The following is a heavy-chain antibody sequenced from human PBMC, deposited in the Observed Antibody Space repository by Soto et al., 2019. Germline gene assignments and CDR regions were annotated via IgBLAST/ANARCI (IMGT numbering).Heavy chain of an antibody. V-gene: IGHV3-7*01. D-gene: IGHD2-15*01. Sequence: EVQLVESGGGLVQPGGSLRLSCAASGFTFSSHWMSWVRQAPGKGLEWVANIKQDGSEKYYVDSVKGRFTISRDNAKNSLYLQMNSLRAEDTAVYYCARLMVVRGYFQHWGQGTLVTVSS. CDR3: ARLMVVRGYFQH. J-gene: IGHJ1*01. CDR1: GFTFSSHW. CDR2: IKQDGSEK.